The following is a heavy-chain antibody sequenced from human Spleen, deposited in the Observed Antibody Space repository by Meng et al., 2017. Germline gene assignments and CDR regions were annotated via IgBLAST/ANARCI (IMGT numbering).Heavy chain of an antibody. D-gene: IGHD1-26*01. CDR2: INHSGST. Sequence: QVPLQQWGAGLLKPSETLSLTCAVYGGSFSGYYWSWIRQPPGKGLEWIGEINHSGSTNYNPSLKSRVTISVDTSKNQFSLKLSSVTAADTAVYYCARFLAVSGSYYFDYWGQGTLVTVSS. J-gene: IGHJ4*02. CDR3: ARFLAVSGSYYFDY. V-gene: IGHV4-34*01. CDR1: GGSFSGYY.